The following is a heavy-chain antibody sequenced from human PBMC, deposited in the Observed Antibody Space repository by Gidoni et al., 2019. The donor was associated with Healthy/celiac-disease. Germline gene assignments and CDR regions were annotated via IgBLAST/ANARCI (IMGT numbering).Heavy chain of an antibody. CDR3: SRGGGYDYVWGSYRFSPPDY. V-gene: IGHV3-7*04. J-gene: IGHJ4*02. Sequence: EVQLVESGGGLVQPGGSLRLSCAASGFPFSSFWMTWVRQAPGKGLAWVANIKQDGSEKYYVDSVKGRFTSSRDNAKNSLYLQMNSLRAEDTAVYYWSRGGGYDYVWGSYRFSPPDYWGQGTLVTVSS. CDR1: GFPFSSFW. D-gene: IGHD3-16*02. CDR2: IKQDGSEK.